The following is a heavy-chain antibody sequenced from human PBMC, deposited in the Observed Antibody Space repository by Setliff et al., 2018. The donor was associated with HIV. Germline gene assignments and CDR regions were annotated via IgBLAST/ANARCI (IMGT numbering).Heavy chain of an antibody. CDR1: GYTFTGYY. CDR3: ARDFFGQRVGATLGY. J-gene: IGHJ4*02. CDR2: INPNSGPT. V-gene: IGHV1-2*06. Sequence: ASVKVSCKASGYTFTGYYIHWVRQAPGQGLGWMGRINPNSGPTNYAQKFQGRVTMTRDTSISTAYMELSRLRSDDTAVYYCARDFFGQRVGATLGYWGQGTLVTVSS. D-gene: IGHD1-26*01.